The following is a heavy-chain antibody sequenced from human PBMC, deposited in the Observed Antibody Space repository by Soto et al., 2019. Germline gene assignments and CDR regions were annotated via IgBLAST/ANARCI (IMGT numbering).Heavy chain of an antibody. CDR3: ASCIAAAGTACDY. D-gene: IGHD6-13*01. J-gene: IGHJ4*02. V-gene: IGHV5-51*01. Sequence: PGESLNISCKCSGYIFTSYWSGWVRQMPGKGLEWMGIIYPGDSDTRYSPSFQGQVTISADKSISTAYLQWSSLKASDTAMYYCASCIAAAGTACDYWGQGTLVTVSS. CDR2: IYPGDSDT. CDR1: GYIFTSYW.